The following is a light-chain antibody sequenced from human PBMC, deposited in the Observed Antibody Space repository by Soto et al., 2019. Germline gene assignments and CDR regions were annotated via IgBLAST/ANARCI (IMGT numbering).Light chain of an antibody. J-gene: IGKJ4*01. V-gene: IGKV3-20*01. CDR3: QKYGSSPLT. CDR2: GAS. Sequence: EIVLTQSPGTLSLSPGERATLSCRASQSVSSSNLAWYQQKPGQPPRLLIYGASSRATGIPDRFSGSGSGTDFTLTISRLEPEDFAVYFCQKYGSSPLTLGGGTKVEIK. CDR1: QSVSSSN.